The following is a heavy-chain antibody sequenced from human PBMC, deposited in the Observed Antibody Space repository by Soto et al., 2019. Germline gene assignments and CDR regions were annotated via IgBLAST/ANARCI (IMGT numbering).Heavy chain of an antibody. D-gene: IGHD6-13*01. CDR1: GFTLSDYY. CDR2: ISSSYSYT. J-gene: IGHJ3*02. Sequence: QVPLVESGGGLVKPGGSLRLSCAASGFTLSDYYMSWIRQAPGKGLEWVSYISSSYSYTNYADSVKGRFTISRDNAKNSLYLQMNSLRAEDTAVYYCARRRWDAFDIWGQGTMVTVSS. V-gene: IGHV3-11*05. CDR3: ARRRWDAFDI.